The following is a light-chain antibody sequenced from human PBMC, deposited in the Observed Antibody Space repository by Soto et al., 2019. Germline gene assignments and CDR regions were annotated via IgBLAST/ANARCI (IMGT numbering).Light chain of an antibody. Sequence: QSVLTQPASVSGSPGQSITISCIGTSSDVGSYKYVSWYQQYPGKAPKLIIFDVSNRPPWVSDRFSGSKSGNTASLTISGLQAEDEADYYCSSYTGSDTVIFGGGTKLTVL. CDR2: DVS. J-gene: IGLJ2*01. CDR3: SSYTGSDTVI. V-gene: IGLV2-14*03. CDR1: SSDVGSYKY.